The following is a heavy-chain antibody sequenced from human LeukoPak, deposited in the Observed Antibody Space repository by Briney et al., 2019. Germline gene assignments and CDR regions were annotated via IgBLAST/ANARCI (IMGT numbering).Heavy chain of an antibody. V-gene: IGHV3-23*01. D-gene: IGHD1-7*01. CDR1: GFTFSSYA. J-gene: IGHJ4*02. CDR3: TKDRVPGSTPKMDS. CDR2: ISGPGTIT. Sequence: GGSLRLSCAASGFTFSSYAMNWVRQTPGKGLEWVSVISGPGTITSYADSVKGRFTISRDNPTNTLYLQMNGLKAEDTAICYCTKDRVPGSTPKMDSWGQGTLVTVSS.